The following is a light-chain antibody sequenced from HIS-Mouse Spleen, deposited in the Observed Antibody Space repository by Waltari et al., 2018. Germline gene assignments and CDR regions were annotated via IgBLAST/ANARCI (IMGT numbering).Light chain of an antibody. CDR2: AAS. J-gene: IGKJ1*01. CDR1: QSISSY. CDR3: QQSYSTPRT. V-gene: IGKV1-39*01. Sequence: DIQMTQSPSSLSASVGDRVTITYRASQSISSYLNWYQQKPGKAPKLLIYAASSLQSGVPSRFSVSGSGTDFTLTISSLQPEDFATYYCQQSYSTPRTFGQGTKVEIK.